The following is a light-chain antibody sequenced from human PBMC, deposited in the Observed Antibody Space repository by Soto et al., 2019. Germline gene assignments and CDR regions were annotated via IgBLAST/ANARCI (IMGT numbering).Light chain of an antibody. CDR2: AAS. J-gene: IGKJ1*01. CDR1: QGIRNG. Sequence: AIQITQYPSSLSASVGDRVTITCRASQGIRNGLGWYQQKPGKAPRVLINAASTLQTGVPSRFSGSGSGTDFTLTISSLQPEDYATYYCLQDYEYPLTFGQGTKVDIK. V-gene: IGKV1-6*01. CDR3: LQDYEYPLT.